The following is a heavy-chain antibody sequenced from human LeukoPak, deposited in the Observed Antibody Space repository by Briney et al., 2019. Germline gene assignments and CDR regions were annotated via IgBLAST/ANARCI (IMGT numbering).Heavy chain of an antibody. CDR1: GYTLTELS. V-gene: IGHV1-24*01. D-gene: IGHD3-9*01. J-gene: IGHJ4*02. CDR3: ATGEGSVGGNILFDY. Sequence: ASVKVSCKVSGYTLTELSMHWVRQAPGKGLEWIGGFDTEDGETIYAQKFKGRVTMTEDTSTDTAYMELSSLRSEDTAVYYCATGEGSVGGNILFDYWGQGTLVTVSS. CDR2: FDTEDGET.